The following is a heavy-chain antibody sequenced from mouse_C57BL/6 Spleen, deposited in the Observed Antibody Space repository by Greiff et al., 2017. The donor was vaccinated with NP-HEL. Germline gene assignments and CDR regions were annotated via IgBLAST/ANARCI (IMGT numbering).Heavy chain of an antibody. CDR3: ARAPAGSWYFDV. V-gene: IGHV1-64*01. CDR2: IHPNSGST. J-gene: IGHJ1*03. Sequence: QVQLQQSGAELVKPGASVKLSCKASGYTFTSYWMHWVKQRPGQGLEWIGTIHPNSGSTNYNEKFKSKATLTVDKSSSTAYMQLSSLTSEDSAVYYCARAPAGSWYFDVWGTGTTVTVSS. CDR1: GYTFTSYW.